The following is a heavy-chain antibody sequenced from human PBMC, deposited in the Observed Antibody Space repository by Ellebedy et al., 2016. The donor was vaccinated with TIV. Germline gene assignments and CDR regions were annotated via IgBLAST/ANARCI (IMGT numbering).Heavy chain of an antibody. CDR1: GFTFTTYW. CDR2: IKQDGSEK. D-gene: IGHD5-12*01. J-gene: IGHJ4*02. V-gene: IGHV3-7*01. Sequence: GESLKISCAASGFTFTTYWMSWVRQAPEKGLEWVANIKQDGSEKYYVDSVKGRFTISRDNAKNSLYLQMNSLRAEDTAVYYCARDSWGVATMEDFDYWGQGTLVTVSS. CDR3: ARDSWGVATMEDFDY.